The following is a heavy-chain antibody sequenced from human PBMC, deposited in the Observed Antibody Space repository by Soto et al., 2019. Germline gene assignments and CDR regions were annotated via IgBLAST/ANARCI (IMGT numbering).Heavy chain of an antibody. D-gene: IGHD4-17*01. CDR2: IIPIFGTA. J-gene: IGHJ4*02. Sequence: ASVKVSCKASGGTFSSYAITWVRQAPGQGLEWMGGIIPIFGTANYAQKFQGRVTITADKSTSTAYMELSSLRSEDTAVYYCASPGTVMNFDYWGQGTLVTVSS. CDR3: ASPGTVMNFDY. CDR1: GGTFSSYA. V-gene: IGHV1-69*06.